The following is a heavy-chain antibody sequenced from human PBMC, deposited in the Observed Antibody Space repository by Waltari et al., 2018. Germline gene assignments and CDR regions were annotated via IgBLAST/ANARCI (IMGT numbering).Heavy chain of an antibody. D-gene: IGHD3-22*01. J-gene: IGHJ4*02. V-gene: IGHV5-51*01. CDR3: ARHYNYYDSSGYYGY. CDR1: GYSFTSYW. Sequence: EVQLVQSGAEVKKPGESLKISCKGSGYSFTSYWIGWVRQMPGKGLEWVGIIYPGDSDTRYSPSFQGQGTISADKSISTAYLQWSSLKASDTAMYYCARHYNYYDSSGYYGYWGQGTLVTVSS. CDR2: IYPGDSDT.